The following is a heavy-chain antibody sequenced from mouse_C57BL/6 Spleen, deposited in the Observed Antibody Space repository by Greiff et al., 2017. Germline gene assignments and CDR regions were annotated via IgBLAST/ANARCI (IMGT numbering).Heavy chain of an antibody. Sequence: VQLKESGPELVKPGASVKISCKASGYSFTSYYIHWVKQRPGQGLEWIGWIYPGSGNTKYNEKFKGKATLTADTSSSTAYMQLSSLTSEDSAVYYCARSHSNPWYFDVWGTGTTVTVSS. D-gene: IGHD2-5*01. CDR1: GYSFTSYY. CDR3: ARSHSNPWYFDV. J-gene: IGHJ1*03. V-gene: IGHV1-66*01. CDR2: IYPGSGNT.